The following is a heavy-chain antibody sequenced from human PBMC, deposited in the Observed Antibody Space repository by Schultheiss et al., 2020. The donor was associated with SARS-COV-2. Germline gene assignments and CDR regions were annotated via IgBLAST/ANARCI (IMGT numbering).Heavy chain of an antibody. CDR3: ARADTVTTPLYYYYGMDV. D-gene: IGHD4-17*01. CDR1: GYSISSGYY. J-gene: IGHJ6*02. V-gene: IGHV4-38-2*01. CDR2: IYHSGST. Sequence: SETLSLTCAVSGYSISSGYYWGWIRQPPGKGLEWIGSIYHSGSTYYNPSLKSRVTMSVDTSKNQFSLKLSSVTAADTAVYYCARADTVTTPLYYYYGMDVWGQGTTVTVSS.